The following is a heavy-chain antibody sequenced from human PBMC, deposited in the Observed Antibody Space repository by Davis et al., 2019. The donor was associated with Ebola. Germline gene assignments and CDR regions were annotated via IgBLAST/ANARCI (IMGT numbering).Heavy chain of an antibody. V-gene: IGHV3-48*03. D-gene: IGHD1-26*01. CDR2: ISSSGSTI. J-gene: IGHJ1*01. CDR3: ARDLVGATHQEYFQH. Sequence: GESLKISCAASGFTFSSYEMNWVRQAPGKGLEWVSYISSSGSTIYYADSVKGRFTISRDNAKNSLYLQMNSLRAEDTAVYYCARDLVGATHQEYFQHWGQGTLVTVSS. CDR1: GFTFSSYE.